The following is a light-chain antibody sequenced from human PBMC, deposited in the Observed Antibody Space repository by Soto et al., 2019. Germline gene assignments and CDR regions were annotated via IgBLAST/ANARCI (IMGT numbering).Light chain of an antibody. CDR3: CSYAGSYTGV. Sequence: QAVLTQPRSVSGSPGQSVTISCTGTNSDVGAYNYVSWYQQHPGKAPKLMIYDVGKRPSGVPDRFSGSKSGNTASLTISGLQSEDEADYFCCSYAGSYTGVFGGGTKLTVL. CDR1: NSDVGAYNY. CDR2: DVG. J-gene: IGLJ3*02. V-gene: IGLV2-11*01.